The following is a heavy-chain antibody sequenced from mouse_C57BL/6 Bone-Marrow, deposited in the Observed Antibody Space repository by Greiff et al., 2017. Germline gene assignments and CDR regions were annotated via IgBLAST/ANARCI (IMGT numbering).Heavy chain of an antibody. CDR3: ARGTTVVAPDAWFAY. J-gene: IGHJ3*01. CDR2: ISYDGSN. V-gene: IGHV3-6*01. D-gene: IGHD1-1*01. CDR1: GYSITSGYY. Sequence: EESGPGLVKPSQSLSLTCSVTGYSITSGYYWNWIRQFPGNKLEWMGYISYDGSNNYNPSLKNRISITRDTSKNQFFLKLNSVTTEDTATYYGARGTTVVAPDAWFAYWGQGTLVTVSA.